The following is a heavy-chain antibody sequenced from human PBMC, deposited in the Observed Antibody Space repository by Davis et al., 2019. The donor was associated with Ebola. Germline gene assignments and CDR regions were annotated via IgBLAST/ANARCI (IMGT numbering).Heavy chain of an antibody. J-gene: IGHJ4*02. Sequence: GESLKISCTASGYSFTTYWIAWVRQMPGKGLEWVGIMYAGDTDTIYSPSFEGQVTLSADRSISTAYLQWSSLKASDTAMYYCARQESLYGYSDSWGQGTLVTVSS. CDR2: MYAGDTDT. V-gene: IGHV5-51*01. CDR1: GYSFTTYW. CDR3: ARQESLYGYSDS. D-gene: IGHD5-24*01.